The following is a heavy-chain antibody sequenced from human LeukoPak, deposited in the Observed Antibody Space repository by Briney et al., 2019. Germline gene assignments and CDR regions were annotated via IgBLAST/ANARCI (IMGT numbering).Heavy chain of an antibody. CDR2: ISGSGGSK. CDR3: AKEWRFSSSWYQYYFDY. J-gene: IGHJ4*02. V-gene: IGHV3-23*01. Sequence: GGSLRLSCAAPGFTVSTNYMSWVRQAPGKGLEWISAISGSGGSKYYADSVKGRFTISRDTSTNTLYLQLNSLRVDDTAVYFCAKEWRFSSSWYQYYFDYWGQGTLVTVSS. D-gene: IGHD6-13*01. CDR1: GFTVSTNY.